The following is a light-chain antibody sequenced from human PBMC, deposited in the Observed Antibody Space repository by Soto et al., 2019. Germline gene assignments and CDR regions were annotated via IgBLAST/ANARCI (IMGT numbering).Light chain of an antibody. CDR3: QPYNSYSTWT. Sequence: DIQMTQSPSTLSASVGDRVTITCRASQSISSWLAWYQQKPGKAPKLLIYDASSLESGVPSRFSGSGSGTEFTLTISSLQPDDFATHYCQPYNSYSTWTFGQGTKV. J-gene: IGKJ1*01. CDR2: DAS. CDR1: QSISSW. V-gene: IGKV1-5*01.